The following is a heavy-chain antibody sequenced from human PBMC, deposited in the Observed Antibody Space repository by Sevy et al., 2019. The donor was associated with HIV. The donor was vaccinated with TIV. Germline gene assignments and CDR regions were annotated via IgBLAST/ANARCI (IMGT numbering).Heavy chain of an antibody. CDR3: AGENAWGRGYS. Sequence: SQTLSLTCTVSGGSITSLYWNWIRQPPGKGLGWIANIYYNGHINYNPSLQSRVTLSLHKSKNLFSLSLSSVTAADTAMYYCAGENAWGRGYSWGQGTLVTVSS. CDR2: IYYNGHI. CDR1: GGSITSLY. J-gene: IGHJ4*02. D-gene: IGHD1-26*01. V-gene: IGHV4-59*08.